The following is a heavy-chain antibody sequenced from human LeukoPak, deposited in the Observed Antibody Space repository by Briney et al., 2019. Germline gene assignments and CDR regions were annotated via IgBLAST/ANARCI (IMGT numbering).Heavy chain of an antibody. D-gene: IGHD6-19*01. CDR3: ARFKGSGWYSDY. CDR2: IYPRGS. CDR1: GGSISNFY. J-gene: IGHJ4*02. Sequence: SETLSLTCTVSGGSISNFYLSWIRQAAGKGLEWIGRIYPRGSDYNPSLKSRVTMSLDTSKKQFSLNLRSVTAADTAVYYCARFKGSGWYSDYWGQGTLVTVSS. V-gene: IGHV4-4*07.